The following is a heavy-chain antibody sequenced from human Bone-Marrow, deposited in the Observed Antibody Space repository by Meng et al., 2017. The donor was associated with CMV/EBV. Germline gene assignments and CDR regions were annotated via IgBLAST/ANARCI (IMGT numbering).Heavy chain of an antibody. D-gene: IGHD6-19*01. CDR3: ALKYSSGCGYFEH. J-gene: IGHJ1*01. CDR2: IYWDDDK. V-gene: IGHV2-5*02. CDR1: GFSLSLTAWG. Sequence: NLQRFDLQVVKTKHALTLTVSFSGFSLSLTAWGVGWIRQPPGQGLEWLALIYWDDDKRYSPSLKSRLIITKDTSKTNVVLTMINMEPVDKATYYCALKYSSGCGYFEHWGQGTLVTVSS.